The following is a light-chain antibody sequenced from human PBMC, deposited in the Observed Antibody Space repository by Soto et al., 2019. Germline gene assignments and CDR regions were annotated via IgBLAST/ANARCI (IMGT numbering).Light chain of an antibody. CDR2: EVN. CDR3: GSYADSNNYV. Sequence: QSALTQPPSASGSPGQSVTISCTGTSSDVGSYNYVSWYQHHPGKAPKVMIYEVNKRPSGVPDRFSGSKSGNTASLTVSGLQAEDEADYYCGSYADSNNYVFGPGTKLTVL. V-gene: IGLV2-8*01. CDR1: SSDVGSYNY. J-gene: IGLJ1*01.